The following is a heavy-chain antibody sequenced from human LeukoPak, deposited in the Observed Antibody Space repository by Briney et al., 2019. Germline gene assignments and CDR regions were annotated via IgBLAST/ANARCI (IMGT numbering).Heavy chain of an antibody. CDR1: GFAFSTYA. J-gene: IGHJ4*02. CDR2: IYSGGST. D-gene: IGHD4-17*01. V-gene: IGHV3-53*01. Sequence: GGSLRLSCAASGFAFSTYAMNWVRQAPGKGLEWVSVIYSGGSTYYADSVKGRFTISRDNSKNTLFLQMNSLRAEDTAVYYCAREAVTRNYFDYWGQGTLVTVSS. CDR3: AREAVTRNYFDY.